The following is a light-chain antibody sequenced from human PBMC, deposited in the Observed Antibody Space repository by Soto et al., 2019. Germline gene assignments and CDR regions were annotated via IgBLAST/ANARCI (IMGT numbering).Light chain of an antibody. CDR1: SSDVGGYNY. J-gene: IGLJ3*02. V-gene: IGLV2-14*03. CDR3: SFYGTTTRV. CDR2: DVS. Sequence: QSALTQPASVSGSPGQSITISCTGTSSDVGGYNYVSWYQQHTGKAPKLLMYDVSNRPSGVSDRFSGSKSGNTAYLTIFGLQAEDDADYYCSFYGTTTRVFGGGTKLTVL.